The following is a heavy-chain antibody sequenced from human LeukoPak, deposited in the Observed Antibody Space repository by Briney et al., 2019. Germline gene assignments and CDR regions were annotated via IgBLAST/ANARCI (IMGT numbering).Heavy chain of an antibody. CDR3: ARGLSIAVAGTWGY. V-gene: IGHV4-39*07. D-gene: IGHD6-19*01. CDR2: IYYSGST. J-gene: IGHJ4*02. Sequence: SETLSLTCTVSGGSISSSSYYWGWIRQPPGKGLEWIGSIYYSGSTYYNPSLKSRVTISVDTSKNRFSLKLSSVTAADTAVYYCARGLSIAVAGTWGYWGQGTLVTVSS. CDR1: GGSISSSSYY.